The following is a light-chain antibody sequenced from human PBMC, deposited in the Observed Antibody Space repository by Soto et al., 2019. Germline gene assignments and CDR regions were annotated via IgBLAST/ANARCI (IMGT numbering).Light chain of an antibody. CDR1: SSDVGAYNY. V-gene: IGLV2-14*01. Sequence: QSVLTQPASVSGSPGQSITISCTGTSSDVGAYNYVSWYQHHPGKAPKVMIYEVNNRPSGVSNRFSGSKSGNTASLTISGLQAEDEADYYCTSYTTSSTWVFGGGTKVTVL. J-gene: IGLJ3*02. CDR2: EVN. CDR3: TSYTTSSTWV.